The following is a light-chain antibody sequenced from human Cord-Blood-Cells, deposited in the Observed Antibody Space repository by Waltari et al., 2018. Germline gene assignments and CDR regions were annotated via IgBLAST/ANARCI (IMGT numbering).Light chain of an antibody. CDR3: QQYYSTPWT. Sequence: DIVMPQSQDSLAVSLGERATINCKSSQSVLYSSNNKNYLAWYQQKPGQPPKLLIYWASTRESGVPDRFSGSGSGTDFTLTISSLQAEDVAVYYCQQYYSTPWTFGQGP. J-gene: IGKJ1*01. CDR2: WAS. CDR1: QSVLYSSNNKNY. V-gene: IGKV4-1*01.